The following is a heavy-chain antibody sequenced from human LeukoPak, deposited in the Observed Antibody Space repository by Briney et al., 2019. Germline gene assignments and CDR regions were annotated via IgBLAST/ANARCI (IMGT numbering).Heavy chain of an antibody. D-gene: IGHD3-10*01. CDR1: GDSISSDSYY. J-gene: IGHJ4*02. CDR3: ASTPLDGSGSYYFFLSY. Sequence: SETLSLTCNVSGDSISSDSYYWSWIRQPAGKGLEWIGRIYTSGSTNYNPSLKSRVTMSVDTSKNQFSLKLSSVTAADTAVYYCASTPLDGSGSYYFFLSYWGQGTLVTVSS. V-gene: IGHV4-61*02. CDR2: IYTSGST.